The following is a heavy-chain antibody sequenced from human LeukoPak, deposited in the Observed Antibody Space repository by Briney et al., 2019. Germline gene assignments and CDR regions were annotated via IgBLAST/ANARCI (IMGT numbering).Heavy chain of an antibody. CDR2: ISYDGSDK. J-gene: IGHJ4*02. CDR1: GFTFSSYG. Sequence: GGSLTLSCAASGFTFSSYGMHWVRQAPGKGLEWVAVISYDGSDKYYADSLEGRFTISRDNSKNTLYLQMNSLRAEDTAVYYCAKDHQGFNYYGSGSYSPCNFDYWGQGTLVTVSS. CDR3: AKDHQGFNYYGSGSYSPCNFDY. V-gene: IGHV3-30*18. D-gene: IGHD3-10*01.